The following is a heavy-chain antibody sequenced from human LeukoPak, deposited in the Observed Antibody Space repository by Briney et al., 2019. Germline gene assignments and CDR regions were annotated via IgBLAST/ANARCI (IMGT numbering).Heavy chain of an antibody. Sequence: SESLSLTCTVSGGSIDGQFWSCIRQPPGKGLEWIGYIHSNGGTKYNPSLKSQFTMSVDTSTNQFSLKLDSVTAADTAVYYCARHLGCEFGSGTHFLSWGQGTLVPV. CDR3: ARHLGCEFGSGTHFLS. D-gene: IGHD3-10*01. CDR2: IHSNGGT. J-gene: IGHJ4*02. V-gene: IGHV4-59*11. CDR1: GGSIDGQF.